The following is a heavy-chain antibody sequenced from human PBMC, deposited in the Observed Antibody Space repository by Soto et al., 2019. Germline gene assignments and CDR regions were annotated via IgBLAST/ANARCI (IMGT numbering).Heavy chain of an antibody. Sequence: GESLKISCKGSGYSFTSYWISWVRQMPGTGLEWMGRIDPSDSYTNYSPSFQGHVTISADKSISTAYLQWSSLKASDTAMYYCASSPRGYCSSTSCRELGNYYGMDVWGQGT. V-gene: IGHV5-10-1*01. CDR1: GYSFTSYW. D-gene: IGHD2-2*01. J-gene: IGHJ6*02. CDR3: ASSPRGYCSSTSCRELGNYYGMDV. CDR2: IDPSDSYT.